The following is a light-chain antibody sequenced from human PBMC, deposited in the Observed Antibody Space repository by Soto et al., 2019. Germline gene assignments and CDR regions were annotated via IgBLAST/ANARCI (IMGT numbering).Light chain of an antibody. CDR3: SSVTSSMTNV. V-gene: IGLV2-14*01. J-gene: IGLJ1*01. CDR2: DVT. CDR1: SSDVGGYNS. Sequence: QSALTQPASLSGSPGQSITISCTGTSSDVGGYNSVSWYQQHPGKAPKLILYDVTDRPSGVSYRFSGSKSGNTASLTICGLQAADEADYFCSSVTSSMTNVFGSGTKVTVL.